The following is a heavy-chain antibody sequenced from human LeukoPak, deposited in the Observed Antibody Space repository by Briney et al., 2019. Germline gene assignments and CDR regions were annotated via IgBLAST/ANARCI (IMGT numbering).Heavy chain of an antibody. CDR3: ARMFPAAYPDYYYYMDV. V-gene: IGHV4-4*02. CDR1: GGSISSRNW. Sequence: PSETLSLTCTVSGGSISSRNWWSWVRQPPGKGLEWIGEIYDSGSTNYNPSLKSRVTISIDKSKNHFSLKLSSATAADTAVYYCARMFPAAYPDYYYYMDVWGKGTTVTVSS. D-gene: IGHD2-2*01. J-gene: IGHJ6*03. CDR2: IYDSGST.